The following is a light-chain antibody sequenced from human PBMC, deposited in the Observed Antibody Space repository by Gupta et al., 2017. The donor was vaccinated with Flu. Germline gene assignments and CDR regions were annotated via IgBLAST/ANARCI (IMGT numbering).Light chain of an antibody. CDR3: SSYVGSNTCFV. V-gene: IGLV2-11*01. CDR2: EDS. J-gene: IGLJ3*02. CDR1: SSDVGNYNY. Sequence: QSALTQPRSVSGSPGQSFTVSCTGTSSDVGNYNYVSWYQQHPGKAPKLMIYEDSGRPSGVPDRFSGSKSGTTASLTINGLQTEDEADYYCSSYVGSNTCFVFGGGTKITVL.